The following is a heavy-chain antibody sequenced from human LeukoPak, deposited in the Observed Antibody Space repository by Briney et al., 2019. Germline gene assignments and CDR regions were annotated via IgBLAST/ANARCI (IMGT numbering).Heavy chain of an antibody. CDR1: GFTFSDAW. CDR3: GRYNAFDI. J-gene: IGHJ3*02. V-gene: IGHV3-15*01. Sequence: GGSLRLSCAASGFTFSDAWMSWVRQAPGKGLEWVGRIKSKTDGGTIDYAAPVKGRFTISRDDSKNMLYLQMNSLKTEDTGVYYCGRYNAFDIWGQGTMVTVSS. CDR2: IKSKTDGGTI. D-gene: IGHD5-24*01.